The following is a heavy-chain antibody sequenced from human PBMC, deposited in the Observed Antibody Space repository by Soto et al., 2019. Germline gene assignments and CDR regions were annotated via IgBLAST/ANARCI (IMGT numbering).Heavy chain of an antibody. D-gene: IGHD2-21*02. CDR1: GYSFTTYD. V-gene: IGHV1-8*01. CDR2: MNPASGDT. Sequence: QVQVVQSGAELKKPGASVKVSCKVSGYSFTTYDINWVRQAPGQGLEWMGWMNPASGDTGYEAKLQDRLTLSSDSTNNTAYMQLRSLGSEDAAVYYCESALRETPWGQGTFVNVS. CDR3: ESALRETP. J-gene: IGHJ5*02.